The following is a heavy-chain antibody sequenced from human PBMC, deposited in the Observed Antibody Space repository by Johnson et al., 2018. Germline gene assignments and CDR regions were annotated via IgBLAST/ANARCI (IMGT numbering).Heavy chain of an antibody. D-gene: IGHD2-21*01. Sequence: VQLQESGAEVKKXGESRKISCQGSGYSFTSYWIGWVRQTPERGLEWMGIINPTDSDTRYSPSFQGQVPISAEKSINTAYLQWSSLRASDTASYYCARMFYVVIPPDAFDLWGQGTMVTVSS. CDR2: INPTDSDT. J-gene: IGHJ3*01. CDR1: GYSFTSYW. V-gene: IGHV5-51*03. CDR3: ARMFYVVIPPDAFDL.